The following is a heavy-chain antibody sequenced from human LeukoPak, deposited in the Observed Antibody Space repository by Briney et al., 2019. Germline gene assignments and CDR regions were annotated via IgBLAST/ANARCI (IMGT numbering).Heavy chain of an antibody. V-gene: IGHV4-30-4*08. Sequence: SETLSLTCTVSGGSLSSGDYYWSWIRQPPGKGLEWIGYIYYSGSTYYNPSLKSRVTISVDTSKNQFSLKLSSVTAADTAVYYCARELGTAISFDYWGQGTLVTVSS. D-gene: IGHD5-18*01. J-gene: IGHJ4*02. CDR3: ARELGTAISFDY. CDR1: GGSLSSGDYY. CDR2: IYYSGST.